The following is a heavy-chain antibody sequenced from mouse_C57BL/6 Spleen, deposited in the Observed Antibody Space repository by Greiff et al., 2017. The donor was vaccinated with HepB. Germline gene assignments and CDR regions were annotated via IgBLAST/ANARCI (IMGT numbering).Heavy chain of an antibody. Sequence: VQLQQPVAELVRPGASVKLSCTASGFNIKNTYMHWVKQRPEQGLEWIGRIDPANGNTKYAPKFQGKATITADTSSNTAYLQLSSLTSEDTAIYYCASPITTVVATRYFDVWGTGTTVTVSS. CDR2: IDPANGNT. V-gene: IGHV14-3*01. D-gene: IGHD1-1*01. CDR1: GFNIKNTY. CDR3: ASPITTVVATRYFDV. J-gene: IGHJ1*03.